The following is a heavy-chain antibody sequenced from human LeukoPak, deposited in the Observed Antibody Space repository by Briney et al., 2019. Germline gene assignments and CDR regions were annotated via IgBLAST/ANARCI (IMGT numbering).Heavy chain of an antibody. CDR2: INHSGST. D-gene: IGHD3-10*01. J-gene: IGHJ4*02. V-gene: IGHV4-34*01. CDR1: GGSFSGYY. CDR3: ATLPYYYGSGSLY. Sequence: SETLSLTCAVYGGSFSGYYWSWIRQPPGKGLEWIGEINHSGSTNYNPSLKSRVTISVDTSKNQFSLKLSSVTPADTAVYYCATLPYYYGSGSLYWGQGTLVTVSS.